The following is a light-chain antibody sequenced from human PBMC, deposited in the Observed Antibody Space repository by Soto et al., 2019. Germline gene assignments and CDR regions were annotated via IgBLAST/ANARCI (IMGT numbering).Light chain of an antibody. V-gene: IGKV3-11*01. Sequence: EIVLTQSPSTLSLSPGERATLSCRASQSVSSYFAWYQQKPGQAPRLLIYDASSRATDIPARFSGSGSGTDFTITISSLEPADFAVYYCKQRSDWPLTFGQPNKVAIK. CDR1: QSVSSY. J-gene: IGKJ1*01. CDR3: KQRSDWPLT. CDR2: DAS.